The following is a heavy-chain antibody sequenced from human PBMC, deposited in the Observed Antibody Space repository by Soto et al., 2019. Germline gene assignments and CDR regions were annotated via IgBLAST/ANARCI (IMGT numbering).Heavy chain of an antibody. CDR3: ARGLVQGDY. Sequence: SETLSLTCAVYGGSFSGYYWSWIRQPPGKGLEWIGEINHSGSTNYNPSLKSRVTISVDTSKKQFSLKLSSVTAADTAVYYCARGLVQGDYWGQGTLVTVSS. J-gene: IGHJ4*02. CDR1: GGSFSGYY. V-gene: IGHV4-34*01. CDR2: INHSGST. D-gene: IGHD6-13*01.